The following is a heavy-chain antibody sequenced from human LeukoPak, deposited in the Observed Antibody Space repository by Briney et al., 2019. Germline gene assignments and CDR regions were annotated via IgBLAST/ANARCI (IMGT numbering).Heavy chain of an antibody. V-gene: IGHV3-15*01. J-gene: IGHJ3*02. CDR2: IKSKTDGGTT. D-gene: IGHD3-22*01. CDR1: GFTFSSYA. Sequence: GGSLRLSCAASGFTFSSYAMSWVRQAPGKGLEWVGRIKSKTDGGTTDYAVPVKGRFTISRDDSKNTLYLQMNSLKTEDTAVYYCTTGGGYDSSGPPDAFDIWGQGTMVTVSS. CDR3: TTGGGYDSSGPPDAFDI.